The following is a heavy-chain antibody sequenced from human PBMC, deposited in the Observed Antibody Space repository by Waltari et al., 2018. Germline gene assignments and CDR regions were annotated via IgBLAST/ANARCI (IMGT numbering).Heavy chain of an antibody. V-gene: IGHV3-7*01. D-gene: IGHD3-22*01. CDR1: GFTFSSYW. CDR2: IKQDGNGK. Sequence: EVQLVESGGGLVQPGGSLRLSCAASGFTFSSYWMSWVRQAPGKGLEWVANIKQDGNGKYYVDSVKGRFTISRDNARNSLYLQMNGLRAEDTAVYYCARAENNYYDLGTYWGQGTLVTVSS. CDR3: ARAENNYYDLGTY. J-gene: IGHJ4*02.